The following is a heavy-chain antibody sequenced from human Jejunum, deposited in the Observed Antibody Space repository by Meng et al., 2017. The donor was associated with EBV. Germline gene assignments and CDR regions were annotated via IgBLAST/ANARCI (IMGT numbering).Heavy chain of an antibody. J-gene: IGHJ4*02. V-gene: IGHV3-15*01. CDR1: GFTFSNAG. CDR3: TTNPSQWDH. D-gene: IGHD6-19*01. Sequence: VEAGGGLVQPGESFRLSCAVSGFTFSNAGMSWVRQAPGKGPEWVARIKSKSDGGTTDYATAVKGRFTISRDDSKNTLYLQMNSLRTEDTALYYCTTNPSQWDHWGQGTLVTVSS. CDR2: IKSKSDGGTT.